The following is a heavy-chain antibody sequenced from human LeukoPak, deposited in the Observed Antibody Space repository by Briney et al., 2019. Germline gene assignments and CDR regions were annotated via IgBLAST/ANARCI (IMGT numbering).Heavy chain of an antibody. D-gene: IGHD6-13*01. CDR1: GFTFSSYS. CDR2: ISSSSSTI. Sequence: GGSLRLSCAASGFTFSSYSMNWVRQAPGKGLEWVSYISSSSSTIYYADSVKGRFTISRDNAKNSLYLQMSSLRAEDTAVYYCARDSRDIAAAGRTEYFQHWGQGTLVTVSS. J-gene: IGHJ1*01. V-gene: IGHV3-48*01. CDR3: ARDSRDIAAAGRTEYFQH.